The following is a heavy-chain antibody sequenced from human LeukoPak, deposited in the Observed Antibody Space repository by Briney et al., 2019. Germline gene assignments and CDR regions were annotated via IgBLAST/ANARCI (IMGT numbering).Heavy chain of an antibody. D-gene: IGHD3-16*01. CDR3: ASWGGVSTFDAFDI. CDR1: GGTFSSYA. V-gene: IGHV1-69*06. Sequence: GASVKVSCKASGGTFSSYAISWVRQAPGQGLEWIGGIIPIFGTANYAQKFQGRVTITADKSTSTAYTELSSLRSEDTAVYYCASWGGVSTFDAFDIWGQGTMVTVSS. CDR2: IIPIFGTA. J-gene: IGHJ3*02.